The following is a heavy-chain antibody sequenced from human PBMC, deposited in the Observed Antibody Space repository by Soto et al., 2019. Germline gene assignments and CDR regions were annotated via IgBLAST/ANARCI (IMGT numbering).Heavy chain of an antibody. CDR2: INPSGGGT. CDR3: ARGFVFGTWYNIEY. J-gene: IGHJ4*02. V-gene: IGHV1-46*01. Sequence: QVQLVQSGAEVQKPGASVKVSCKTSGYTFTNYRIHWVRQAPGQRLEWMGIINPSGGGTIYAQKFQGRITMTRDTSTTTVYMEVSSLRSEDTAVYYCARGFVFGTWYNIEYWGQGTLVTVSS. D-gene: IGHD6-13*01. CDR1: GYTFTNYR.